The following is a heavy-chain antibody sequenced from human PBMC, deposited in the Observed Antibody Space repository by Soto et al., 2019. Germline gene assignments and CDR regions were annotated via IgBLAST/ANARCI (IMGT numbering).Heavy chain of an antibody. D-gene: IGHD3-9*01. J-gene: IGHJ5*02. V-gene: IGHV1-2*02. CDR1: GYTFTALY. Sequence: QVQLVQSGSEVRKPGASVKVSCQASGYTFTALYMNWVRQAPGQGLEWRGWVNPNTGLTKYAQKFQGRVSMTRDTSINTAYMELSGLTSDDTAVYYCTTLRLDPWGQGTLVTVSS. CDR2: VNPNTGLT. CDR3: TTLRLDP.